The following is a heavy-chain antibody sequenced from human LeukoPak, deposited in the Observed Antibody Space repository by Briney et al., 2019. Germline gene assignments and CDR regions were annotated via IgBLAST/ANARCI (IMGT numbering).Heavy chain of an antibody. D-gene: IGHD3-3*01. CDR2: INPNSGGT. CDR3: AGGDMTYYDFWSGYLNWFDP. V-gene: IGHV1-2*02. Sequence: ASVKVSCKASGNTFTGYYMHWVRQAPGQGLEWMGWINPNSGGTNYAQKFQGRVTMTRDTSISTAYMELSRLRSDDTAVYYCAGGDMTYYDFWSGYLNWFDPWGQGTLVTVSS. CDR1: GNTFTGYY. J-gene: IGHJ5*02.